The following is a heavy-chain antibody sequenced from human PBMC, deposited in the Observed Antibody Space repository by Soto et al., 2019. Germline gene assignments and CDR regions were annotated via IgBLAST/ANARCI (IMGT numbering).Heavy chain of an antibody. J-gene: IGHJ4*02. D-gene: IGHD4-17*01. Sequence: ASVKVSCKASGITYSTYAIHWVRQAPGQSLEWMGWINAGNGDTRYSEKLQGRVTLTRDTSASTAYMDLNSLRVDDTAVYYCARAGPYGDYLNYWGQGTLVTVSS. CDR2: INAGNGDT. V-gene: IGHV1-3*01. CDR1: GITYSTYA. CDR3: ARAGPYGDYLNY.